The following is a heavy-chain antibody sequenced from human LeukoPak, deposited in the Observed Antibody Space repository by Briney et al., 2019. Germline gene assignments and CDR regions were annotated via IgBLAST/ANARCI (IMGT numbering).Heavy chain of an antibody. V-gene: IGHV4-59*01. CDR1: GGSISSYY. J-gene: IGHJ6*03. D-gene: IGHD3-3*01. CDR2: IYYSGST. CDR3: ARAPNRITIFGVVRRGDYYMDV. Sequence: SETLSLTCTVSGGSISSYYWSWIRPPPGKGLEWIGYIYYSGSTNYNPSLKSQVTISVDTSKNQFSLKLSSVTAADTAVYYCARAPNRITIFGVVRRGDYYMDVWGKGTAVTVSS.